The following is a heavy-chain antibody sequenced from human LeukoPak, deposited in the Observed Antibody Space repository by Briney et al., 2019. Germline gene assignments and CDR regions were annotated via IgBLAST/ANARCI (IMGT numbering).Heavy chain of an antibody. Sequence: GGSLRLSCAASGFTFAGYAMSWVRQAPGKGLEWVSGISDSGGTTYYADSVKGRFTISRDNSKNTLYLQMNSLRAEDTATYYCAREDPGAFDAFDTWGQGAKVTVSS. CDR2: ISDSGGTT. J-gene: IGHJ3*02. CDR1: GFTFAGYA. CDR3: AREDPGAFDAFDT. D-gene: IGHD3-3*02. V-gene: IGHV3-23*01.